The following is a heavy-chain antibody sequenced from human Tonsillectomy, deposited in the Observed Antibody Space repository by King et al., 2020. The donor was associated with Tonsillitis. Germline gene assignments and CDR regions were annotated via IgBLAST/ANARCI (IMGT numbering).Heavy chain of an antibody. D-gene: IGHD2-2*01. Sequence: QLVQSGAEVKKPGASVKVSCKASGYTFTGHYMHWVRQAPGQGLEWMGWINPNSGGTNYAQKFQGRVTMTRDTSLSTAYMELSRLRSDDTAVYYCARVKEVPAAMGFNYGMDVWGQGTTVTVSS. CDR2: INPNSGGT. CDR3: ARVKEVPAAMGFNYGMDV. V-gene: IGHV1-2*02. J-gene: IGHJ6*02. CDR1: GYTFTGHY.